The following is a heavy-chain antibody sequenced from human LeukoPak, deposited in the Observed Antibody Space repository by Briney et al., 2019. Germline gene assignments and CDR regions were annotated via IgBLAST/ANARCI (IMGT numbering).Heavy chain of an antibody. CDR2: ISAYNGNT. Sequence: ASVKVSCKASGYTFTSYGISWVRQAPGQGLEWMGWISAYNGNTNYAQKLQGRVTMTTDTSTSTAYMELRSLRSEDTAVYYCARRVRGVITHYYYYMDVWGKGTTVTVSS. D-gene: IGHD3-10*01. CDR1: GYTFTSYG. J-gene: IGHJ6*03. CDR3: ARRVRGVITHYYYYMDV. V-gene: IGHV1-18*01.